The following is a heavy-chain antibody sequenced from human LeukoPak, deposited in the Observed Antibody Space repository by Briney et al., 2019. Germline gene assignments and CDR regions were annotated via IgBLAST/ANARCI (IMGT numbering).Heavy chain of an antibody. J-gene: IGHJ4*02. D-gene: IGHD5-24*01. V-gene: IGHV3-74*01. Sequence: GGSLRLSCAASGFTFSSYWMHWVRQAPGKGLVWVSRINNDGSTTNYADSVKGRFTISRDNAKNTLYLQMNSLRAEDTGVYYCASERWLKYWGQGTLVTVSS. CDR3: ASERWLKY. CDR1: GFTFSSYW. CDR2: INNDGSTT.